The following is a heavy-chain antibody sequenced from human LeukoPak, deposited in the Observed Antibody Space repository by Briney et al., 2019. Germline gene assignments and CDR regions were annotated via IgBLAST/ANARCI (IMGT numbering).Heavy chain of an antibody. J-gene: IGHJ3*02. V-gene: IGHV3-21*01. Sequence: PGGSLRLSCAASGFTFNTYNMNWVPEAPGKGLEWVSSLSTNSNYIYYADSVKGRFTISRDNAKNSLYLQMNSLRAEDTAVYYCASRSSISMWGQGTMVTVSS. D-gene: IGHD2-2*01. CDR3: ASRSSISM. CDR2: LSTNSNYI. CDR1: GFTFNTYN.